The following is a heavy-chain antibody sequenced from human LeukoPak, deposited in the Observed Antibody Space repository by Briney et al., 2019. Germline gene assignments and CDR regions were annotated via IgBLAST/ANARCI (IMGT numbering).Heavy chain of an antibody. CDR2: IIPILGIA. CDR3: ARGDSSSWHGDY. J-gene: IGHJ4*02. D-gene: IGHD6-13*01. Sequence: GASVKVSCKASGGTFSSYAISWVRQAPGQGLEWMGRIIPILGIANYAQKFQGRVTITADKSTSTAYMELSSLRSEDTAVYYCARGDSSSWHGDYWGQGTLVTVSS. CDR1: GGTFSSYA. V-gene: IGHV1-69*04.